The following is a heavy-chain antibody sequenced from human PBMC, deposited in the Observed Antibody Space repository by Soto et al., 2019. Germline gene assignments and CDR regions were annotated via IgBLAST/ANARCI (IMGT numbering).Heavy chain of an antibody. V-gene: IGHV3-53*04. CDR3: ARYYGSGSRQYYYYYMDV. D-gene: IGHD3-10*01. J-gene: IGHJ6*03. Sequence: GGSLRLSCAASGFTVSSNYMSWVRQAPGKGLEWVSVIYSGGSTYYADSVKGRFTISRHNSKNTLYLQMNSLRAEDTAVYYCARYYGSGSRQYYYYYMDVWGQGTTVTVSS. CDR2: IYSGGST. CDR1: GFTVSSNY.